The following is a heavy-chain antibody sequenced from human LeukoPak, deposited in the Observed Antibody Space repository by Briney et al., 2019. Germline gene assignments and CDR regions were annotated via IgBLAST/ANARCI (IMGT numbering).Heavy chain of an antibody. CDR1: GFTFSTFW. V-gene: IGHV3-74*01. Sequence: GGSLRLSCAASGFTFSTFWMYWVRQDPGKGLLCVSRINTDSSTTTYADSVEGRFTVSRDNAKSTVSLQMNSLRAEDTGVYYCARSRRDGDADAFDIWGQGTMVTVSS. CDR2: INTDSSTT. J-gene: IGHJ3*02. D-gene: IGHD3-10*01. CDR3: ARSRRDGDADAFDI.